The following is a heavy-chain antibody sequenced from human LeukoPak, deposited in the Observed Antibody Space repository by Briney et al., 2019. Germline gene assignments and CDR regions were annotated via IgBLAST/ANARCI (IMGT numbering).Heavy chain of an antibody. V-gene: IGHV1-8*01. D-gene: IGHD4-11*01. J-gene: IGHJ6*03. CDR1: GYTFTSYD. Sequence: ASVKVSCKASGYTFTSYDINWVRQATGQGLEWMGWMNPNSGNTGYAQKFQGRVTMTRNTYISTAYMELSSLRSEDTAVYYCARNYDYYYYMDVWGKGTTVTVSS. CDR3: ARNYDYYYYMDV. CDR2: MNPNSGNT.